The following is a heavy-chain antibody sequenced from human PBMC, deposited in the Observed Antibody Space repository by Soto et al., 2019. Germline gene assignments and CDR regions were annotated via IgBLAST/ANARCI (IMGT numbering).Heavy chain of an antibody. Sequence: QVQLVESGGDLVKRGGSLRLSCAASGYTFSDYYMSWIRQAPGKGLEWISYIDTSSTKIYYADSVKGRFTISRDNAKNSLDLERNSLRDEDTAVYYCASHYDMWSGYLSPVDYWGQGTLVTVSS. CDR2: IDTSSTKI. V-gene: IGHV3-11*01. CDR3: ASHYDMWSGYLSPVDY. CDR1: GYTFSDYY. J-gene: IGHJ4*02. D-gene: IGHD3-3*01.